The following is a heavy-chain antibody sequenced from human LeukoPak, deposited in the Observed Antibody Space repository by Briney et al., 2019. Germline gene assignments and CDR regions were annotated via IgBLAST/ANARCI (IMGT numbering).Heavy chain of an antibody. CDR3: ARATLTTVTHYYYYYYGMDV. V-gene: IGHV4-34*01. J-gene: IGHJ6*02. D-gene: IGHD4-17*01. CDR2: INHSGST. Sequence: PSETLSLTCAVYGGSFSGYYWSWIRQPPGKGLEWIGEINHSGSTNYNPSLKSRVTISVVTSKNQFSLKLSSVTAADTAVYYCARATLTTVTHYYYYYYGMDVWGQGTTVTVSS. CDR1: GGSFSGYY.